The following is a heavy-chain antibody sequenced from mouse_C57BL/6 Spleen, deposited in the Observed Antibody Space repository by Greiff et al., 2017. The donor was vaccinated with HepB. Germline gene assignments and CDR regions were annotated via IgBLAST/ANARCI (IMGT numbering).Heavy chain of an antibody. D-gene: IGHD3-1*01. CDR1: GYAFSSYW. CDR2: IYPGDGDT. CDR3: ARSGWGDYFDY. J-gene: IGHJ2*01. Sequence: QVQLQQSGAELVKPGASVKISCKASGYAFSSYWMNWVKQRPGKGLEWIGQIYPGDGDTNYNGKFKGKATLTADKSSSTAYMQLSSLTSEDSAVYCCARSGWGDYFDYWGQGTTLTVSS. V-gene: IGHV1-80*01.